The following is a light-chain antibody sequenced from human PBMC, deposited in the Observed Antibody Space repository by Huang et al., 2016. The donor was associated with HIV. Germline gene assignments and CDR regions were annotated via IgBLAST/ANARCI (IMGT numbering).Light chain of an antibody. Sequence: EIVLTQSPATLPLSPGERATLSCRSSQSVSNYLAWYQQEPGQAPRLLIYDASTRATDIPARFSGSGSGTDFTLTISSLEPEDFAVYYCHQRSNWPPWTFGQGTKVEVK. V-gene: IGKV3-11*01. J-gene: IGKJ1*01. CDR1: QSVSNY. CDR3: HQRSNWPPWT. CDR2: DAS.